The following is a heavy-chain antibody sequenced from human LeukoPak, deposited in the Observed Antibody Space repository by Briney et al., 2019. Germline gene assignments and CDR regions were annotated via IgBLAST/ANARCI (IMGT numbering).Heavy chain of an antibody. J-gene: IGHJ4*02. Sequence: HPGGSLRLSCAASGFTFSSYGMHWVRQAPGKGLEWVAVISYDGSNKYYTDSVKGRFTISRDNSRNTLYLQMNSLRAEDTAVYYCAKDRVLYDILTGYYDYWGQGTLVTVSS. V-gene: IGHV3-30*18. CDR1: GFTFSSYG. CDR3: AKDRVLYDILTGYYDY. CDR2: ISYDGSNK. D-gene: IGHD3-9*01.